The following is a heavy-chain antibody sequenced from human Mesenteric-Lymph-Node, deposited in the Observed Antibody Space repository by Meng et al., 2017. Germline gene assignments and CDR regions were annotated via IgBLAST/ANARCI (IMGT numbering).Heavy chain of an antibody. D-gene: IGHD5-24*01. CDR3: AKPPADGYNYVDY. CDR1: GFTFSTYA. V-gene: IGHV3-23*01. Sequence: EVHLLESGGGLVQPGGSLRLSCAASGFTFSTYAMSWVRQAPGKGLEWVSTITGSGATTFYADSVKGRFTISRDNSKNTLYLQMNSLRAEDTAVYYCAKPPADGYNYVDYWGQGTLVTVSS. J-gene: IGHJ4*02. CDR2: ITGSGATT.